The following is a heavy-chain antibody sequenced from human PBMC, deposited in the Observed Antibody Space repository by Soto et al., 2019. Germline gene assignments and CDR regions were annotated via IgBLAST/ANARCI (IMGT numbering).Heavy chain of an antibody. V-gene: IGHV6-1*01. CDR3: ATEMGYYHDSSGPFDY. J-gene: IGHJ4*02. CDR1: GEGVSSNSAA. CDR2: TYYRLQWVN. D-gene: IGHD3-22*01. Sequence: QTLSLTCAIFGEGVSSNSAAWNLIRQSPSRGLEWLGRTYYRLQWVNDYADSVRGRISIKPDTLSNQISLELDSVLPEDTAVYYCATEMGYYHDSSGPFDYLCLGTLDTVSS.